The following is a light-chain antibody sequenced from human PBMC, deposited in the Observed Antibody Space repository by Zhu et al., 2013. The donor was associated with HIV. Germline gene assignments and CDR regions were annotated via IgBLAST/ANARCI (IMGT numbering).Light chain of an antibody. V-gene: IGLV1-40*01. J-gene: IGLJ3*02. Sequence: QSVLTQPSSVSGAPGQRVTISCTGSSSNIGAGYDVHWYQQLPGTAPKLLIYGNLNRPSGVPDRFSGSKSGTSASLAITGLQAEDEADYYCQSYDSSLSGWVFGGGTKLTVL. CDR1: SSNIGAGYD. CDR2: GNL. CDR3: QSYDSSLSGWV.